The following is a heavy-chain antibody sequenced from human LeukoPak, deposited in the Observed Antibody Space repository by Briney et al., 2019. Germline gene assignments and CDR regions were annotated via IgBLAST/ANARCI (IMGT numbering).Heavy chain of an antibody. CDR2: ISSNGDNT. CDR3: LRGRGY. V-gene: IGHV3-64D*06. CDR1: GFTFSTYV. Sequence: AGTLTLTCSVSGFTFSTYVLHWVRQPQAKGLEYVSAISSNGDNTYYADSVKDRFTISRDNCWVMLYLQMSSLRAGGTATDVCLRGRGYRGQGNLGTVSS. J-gene: IGHJ4*02. D-gene: IGHD5-12*01.